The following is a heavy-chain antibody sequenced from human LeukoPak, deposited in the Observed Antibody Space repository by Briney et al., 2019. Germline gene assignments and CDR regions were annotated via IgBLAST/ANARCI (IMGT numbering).Heavy chain of an antibody. CDR1: GFPFRSFE. CDR2: ISSSGSTI. CDR3: ARVSGGFELLEGAFDI. Sequence: GGSLRLSCAASGFPFRSFEMNWVRQAPGKGLEWVSYISSSGSTINYADSVKGRFTISRDNAKNSLYLQMNSLRAEDTAVYYCARVSGGFELLEGAFDIWGQGTMVTVSS. J-gene: IGHJ3*02. D-gene: IGHD3-3*01. V-gene: IGHV3-48*03.